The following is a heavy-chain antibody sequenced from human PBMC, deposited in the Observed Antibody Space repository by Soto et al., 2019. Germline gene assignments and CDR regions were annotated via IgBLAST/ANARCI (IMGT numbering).Heavy chain of an antibody. V-gene: IGHV3-23*01. CDR1: GFTFSSYA. D-gene: IGHD3-10*01. CDR2: ISGSGGST. CDR3: ANPFVVLWFGELSDYYYGMDV. J-gene: IGHJ6*02. Sequence: GGSLRLSCAASGFTFSSYAMSWVRQAPGKGLEWVSAISGSGGSTYYADSVKGRFTISRDNSKNTLYLQMNSLRAEDTAVYYCANPFVVLWFGELSDYYYGMDVWGQGTTVTVSS.